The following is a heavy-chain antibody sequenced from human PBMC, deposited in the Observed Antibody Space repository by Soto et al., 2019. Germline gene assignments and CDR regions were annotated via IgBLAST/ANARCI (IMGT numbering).Heavy chain of an antibody. D-gene: IGHD1-1*01. CDR2: VYYTGST. Sequence: SETLSLTCNVSGSSISSYYWSWIRQPPGKGLEWIGYVYYTGSTLYNPSLKSRVTISVYMSKKEFSLRLSSVIAADTAVYYCARTRMTQSWIYPWGQGSQVTVSA. V-gene: IGHV4-59*01. CDR1: GSSISSYY. CDR3: ARTRMTQSWIYP. J-gene: IGHJ5*02.